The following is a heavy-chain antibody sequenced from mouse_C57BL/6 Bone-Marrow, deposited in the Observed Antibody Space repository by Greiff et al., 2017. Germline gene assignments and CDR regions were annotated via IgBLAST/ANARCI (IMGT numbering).Heavy chain of an antibody. CDR1: GFTFSDYG. D-gene: IGHD2-3*01. V-gene: IGHV5-15*01. J-gene: IGHJ3*01. CDR2: ISNLAYSI. Sequence: EVKLVESGGGLVQPGGSLKLSCAASGFTFSDYGMAWVRQAPRKGPEWVAFISNLAYSIYYADTVTGRFTISRENAKNTLYLEMSSLRSEDTAMYCCERGYDGYATSWFAYWGQGTLVTVSA. CDR3: ERGYDGYATSWFAY.